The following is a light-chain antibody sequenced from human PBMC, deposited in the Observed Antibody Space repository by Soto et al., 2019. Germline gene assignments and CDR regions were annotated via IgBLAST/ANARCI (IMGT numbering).Light chain of an antibody. Sequence: EILMTRGPATLSVSPVETATLSCRARQSVSSNLDWYQQKPGQAPRLLIYEASIRATGVPARFSGSGYGTEFTLIISSLQSEDFAVYYCQQHDVWPATFGQGTKVDIK. J-gene: IGKJ1*01. CDR2: EAS. CDR3: QQHDVWPAT. V-gene: IGKV3-15*01. CDR1: QSVSSN.